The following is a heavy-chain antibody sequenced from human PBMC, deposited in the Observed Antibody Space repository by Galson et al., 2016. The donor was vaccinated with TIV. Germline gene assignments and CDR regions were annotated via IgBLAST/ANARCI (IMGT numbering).Heavy chain of an antibody. CDR3: ARSQSCGGDGYYFDY. CDR1: GGTSRSYA. Sequence: SVKVSCKASGGTSRSYAISWVRQAPGQGLEWMGIINPSGGGTTYAQNFQGRITMTRDTSTGTVYMALSSLRSEDTAVYYCARSQSCGGDGYYFDYWGRGTLGTVAS. J-gene: IGHJ4*02. D-gene: IGHD2-21*02. V-gene: IGHV1-46*01. CDR2: INPSGGGT.